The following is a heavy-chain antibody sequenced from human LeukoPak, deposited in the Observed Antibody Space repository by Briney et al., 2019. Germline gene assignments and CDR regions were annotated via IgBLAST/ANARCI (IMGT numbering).Heavy chain of an antibody. Sequence: AASVKVSCKTSGFTFRTYGIIWVRQAPGQGLEWVGWIGKYNGNTNYAQNFQGRVTMTTDTSTNTAYMELRSLRSDDTAMYYCARGLGTYSVSGHKYDTLWFDPWGQGTLVTVSS. CDR3: ARGLGTYSVSGHKYDTLWFDP. CDR2: IGKYNGNT. CDR1: GFTFRTYG. D-gene: IGHD3-10*01. V-gene: IGHV1-18*01. J-gene: IGHJ5*02.